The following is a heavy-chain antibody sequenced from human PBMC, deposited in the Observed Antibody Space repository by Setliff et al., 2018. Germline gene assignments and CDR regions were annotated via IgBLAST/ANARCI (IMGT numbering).Heavy chain of an antibody. CDR3: ARAGVAATVWFDP. CDR1: GYTLNRHY. CDR2: INPGGGSA. J-gene: IGHJ5*02. D-gene: IGHD6-13*01. Sequence: ASVKVSCKASGYTLNRHYMHWVRQAPGQGPEWMGIINPGGGSASIVQKFQGRVTMTSDTSTSTVHMDLSGLTSEDTAVYYCARAGVAATVWFDPWGQGTLVTVSS. V-gene: IGHV1-46*02.